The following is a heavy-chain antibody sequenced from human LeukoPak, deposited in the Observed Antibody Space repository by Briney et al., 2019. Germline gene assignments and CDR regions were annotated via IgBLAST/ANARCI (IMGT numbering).Heavy chain of an antibody. V-gene: IGHV1-46*01. CDR3: ARDRDYYGSGNYGYMDV. Sequence: ASVKVSCKASGYTFTSYYMHWVRQAPGQGLEWMGIINPSGGSTSYAQKFQGRVTMTRDTSTSTVYMELSSLRSEDTAVYYCARDRDYYGSGNYGYMDVWGKGTTVTISS. CDR2: INPSGGST. J-gene: IGHJ6*03. CDR1: GYTFTSYY. D-gene: IGHD3-10*01.